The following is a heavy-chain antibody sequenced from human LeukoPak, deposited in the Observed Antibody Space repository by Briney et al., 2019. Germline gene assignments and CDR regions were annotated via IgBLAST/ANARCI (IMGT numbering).Heavy chain of an antibody. Sequence: GESLKISCKGSGYRFTTYWIGWVRQMPGKGLEWMGIIYPDDSDTRYSPSFQGQVTISVDKPITTAYLQWSSLKASDTAMYYCARWQQMVDYWGQGTLVTASS. V-gene: IGHV5-51*04. CDR1: GYRFTTYW. J-gene: IGHJ4*02. CDR3: ARWQQMVDY. CDR2: IYPDDSDT. D-gene: IGHD6-13*01.